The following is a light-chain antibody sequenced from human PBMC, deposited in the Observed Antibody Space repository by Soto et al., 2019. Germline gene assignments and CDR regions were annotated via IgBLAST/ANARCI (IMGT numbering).Light chain of an antibody. CDR1: QSVSSY. J-gene: IGKJ1*01. Sequence: EIVLTQSPATLSLSPGERATLSCSASQSVSSYFAWYQQKPGQPPRLLIYDASNRATGIPARVSGSGSGTDFTLAISSLEPEEFAVYYCQQRSNCPLTFGQGTKVEI. CDR2: DAS. CDR3: QQRSNCPLT. V-gene: IGKV3-11*01.